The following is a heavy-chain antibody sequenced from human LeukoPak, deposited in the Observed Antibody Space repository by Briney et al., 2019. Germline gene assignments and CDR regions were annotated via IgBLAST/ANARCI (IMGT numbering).Heavy chain of an antibody. CDR1: GFTFSSYW. Sequence: GGSLRLSCAASGFTFSSYWMSWVRQAPGKGLEWVANIKQDGSEKYYVDSVKGRFTISRDNAKNSLYLQMNSLRAEDTAVYYCARDPMVRGVITYYFDYWGQGTLVTVSS. J-gene: IGHJ4*02. CDR3: ARDPMVRGVITYYFDY. CDR2: IKQDGSEK. V-gene: IGHV3-7*01. D-gene: IGHD3-10*01.